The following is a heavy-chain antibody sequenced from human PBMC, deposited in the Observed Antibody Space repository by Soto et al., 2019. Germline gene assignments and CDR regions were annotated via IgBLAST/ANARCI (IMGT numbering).Heavy chain of an antibody. CDR1: GFTFSSYG. CDR2: ISYDGSNK. J-gene: IGHJ3*02. D-gene: IGHD3-22*01. V-gene: IGHV3-30*03. Sequence: QVQLVESGGGVVQPGRSLRLSCAASGFTFSSYGMHWVRQAPGKGLEWVAVISYDGSNKYYADSVKGRFTISRDNSKNTLYLQMNSLRAEDTAVYYCASPTYFYDGSGNPGGAFDIWGQGTMVTVSS. CDR3: ASPTYFYDGSGNPGGAFDI.